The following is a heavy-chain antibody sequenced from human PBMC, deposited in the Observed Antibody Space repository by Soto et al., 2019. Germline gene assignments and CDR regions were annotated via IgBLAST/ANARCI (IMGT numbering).Heavy chain of an antibody. J-gene: IGHJ6*03. CDR1: GYTFTSYG. CDR2: ISAYNGNT. V-gene: IGHV1-18*01. CDR3: AREGEGHGSGGSSAPSCYYDMDL. Sequence: QVQLVQSGAEVKKPGASVKVSCKASGYTFTSYGISWVRQAPGQGLEWMGWISAYNGNTNYAQKLQGRVTMTTDTSTSTAYSELRSPRSDETAAYYCAREGEGHGSGGSSAPSCYYDMDLWGKGTTVTASS. D-gene: IGHD2-15*01.